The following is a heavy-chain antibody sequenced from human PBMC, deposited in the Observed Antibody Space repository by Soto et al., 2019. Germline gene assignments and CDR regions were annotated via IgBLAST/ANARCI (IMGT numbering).Heavy chain of an antibody. D-gene: IGHD3-10*01. CDR3: VQLPGKPSGSFDI. CDR2: ITGSGGST. CDR1: GFTFSTYA. Sequence: EVQLLESGGGLVQPGGSLRLSCVASGFTFSTYAMSWVRQAPGKGLEWVSGITGSGGSTYYADSVKGRFTISRDNSTSTISLHMDRLRGEDTAVSYCVQLPGKPSGSFDIWGKGTMAT. J-gene: IGHJ3*02. V-gene: IGHV3-23*01.